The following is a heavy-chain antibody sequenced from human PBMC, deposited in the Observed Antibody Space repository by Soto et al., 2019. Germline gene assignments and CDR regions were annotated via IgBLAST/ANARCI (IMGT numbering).Heavy chain of an antibody. Sequence: QVQLVQSGAEVKRPGSSVKVSCKASGDTFTFYSINWVRQAPGLGLEWMGRINPILSMSNYAQRFQGRVTMTADKSTSTADMELSILRSEDTAIYYCASSYGSGYRAFDYWGQGALVTVYS. CDR3: ASSYGSGYRAFDY. CDR2: INPILSMS. V-gene: IGHV1-69*02. D-gene: IGHD3-10*01. J-gene: IGHJ4*02. CDR1: GDTFTFYS.